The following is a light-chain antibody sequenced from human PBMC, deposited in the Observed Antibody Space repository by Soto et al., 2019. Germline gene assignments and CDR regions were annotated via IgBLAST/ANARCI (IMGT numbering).Light chain of an antibody. CDR2: DVT. CDR1: SSDVGGYSF. CDR3: CSYAGYYSLI. Sequence: QSALTQPHSVSGSPGQSVTISCTGTSSDVGGYSFVSWYQHHPGKAPKLMIYDVTKRPSGVPDRFSGSKSGNTASLTISGLQAEDEADYYCCSYAGYYSLIFGGGTKLTVL. J-gene: IGLJ2*01. V-gene: IGLV2-11*01.